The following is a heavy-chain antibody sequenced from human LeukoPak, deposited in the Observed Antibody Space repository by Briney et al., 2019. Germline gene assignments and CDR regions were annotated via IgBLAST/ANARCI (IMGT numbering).Heavy chain of an antibody. CDR2: IIDYNGNT. D-gene: IGHD3-3*01. V-gene: IGHV1-18*01. CDR3: AREGGTWSGYYFHYYYYYMDV. CDR1: GYTFTSYG. Sequence: GASVKVSCKASGYTFTSYGISWGRQAPGQGLEWMGWIIDYNGNTNYAQKLQGRVTMTTDTSTSTAYMELRSLRSDDTAVYYCAREGGTWSGYYFHYYYYYMDVWGKGTTVTVSS. J-gene: IGHJ6*03.